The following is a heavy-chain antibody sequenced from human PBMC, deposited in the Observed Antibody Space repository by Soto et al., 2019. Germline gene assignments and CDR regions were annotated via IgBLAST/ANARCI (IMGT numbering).Heavy chain of an antibody. CDR1: GGTFSSSP. Sequence: QVQLEQSGAEVKKPGSSVKVSCKASGGTFSSSPIYWVRQAPEQGLEWMGGIIPQFAAANYAQKFQGSVMITADKSTSTAYLELSSLRSEDTAVYYCTTTPPNSSGGPDAFDIWGQGTMVTVSS. D-gene: IGHD6-25*01. CDR3: TTTPPNSSGGPDAFDI. J-gene: IGHJ3*02. V-gene: IGHV1-69*06. CDR2: IIPQFAAA.